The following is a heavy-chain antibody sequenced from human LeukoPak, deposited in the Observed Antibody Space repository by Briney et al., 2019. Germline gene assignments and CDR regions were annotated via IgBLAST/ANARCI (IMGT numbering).Heavy chain of an antibody. CDR2: IYHSGTT. V-gene: IGHV4-30-2*01. CDR3: ARVTTVTTFDY. CDR1: GDSISSGGYS. J-gene: IGHJ4*02. Sequence: SQTLSLTCAVSGDSISSGGYSWSWIRQPPGKGLEWIGYIYHSGTTYYNPSLKSRVTILVDRSKNQFSLKLGFVTAADTAVYYCARVTTVTTFDYWGQGTLVSVSS. D-gene: IGHD4-11*01.